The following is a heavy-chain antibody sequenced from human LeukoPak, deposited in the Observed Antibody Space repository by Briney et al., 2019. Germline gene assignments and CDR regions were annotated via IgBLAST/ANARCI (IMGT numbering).Heavy chain of an antibody. CDR2: INPNSGGT. CDR3: ARADRLHGGPYLIGP. J-gene: IGHJ5*02. V-gene: IGHV1-2*02. CDR1: GYTFTDYY. Sequence: ASVKVSCKTSGYTFTDYYMHWVRQAPGQGLEWMGWINPNSGGTSSAQKFQGRVTMTRDTSITTVYMEVNGLTSDDTAIYYCARADRLHGGPYLIGPWGQGTLVTVSS. D-gene: IGHD2-21*01.